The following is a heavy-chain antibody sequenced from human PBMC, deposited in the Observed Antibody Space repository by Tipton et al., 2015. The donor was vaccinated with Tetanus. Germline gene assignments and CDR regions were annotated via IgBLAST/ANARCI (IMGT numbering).Heavy chain of an antibody. CDR2: AHPRGST. D-gene: IGHD6-19*01. CDR3: ARPIKQWLVPVAS. V-gene: IGHV4-34*01. Sequence: TLSLTCAVYGGSFSGSYWSWVRQPPGKGLEWIGEAHPRGSTNYNPSLKSRVTISLDTSKTHFYLNLSSVTAADTAVYYCARPIKQWLVPVASWGRGTLVTVSS. J-gene: IGHJ4*02. CDR1: GGSFSGSY.